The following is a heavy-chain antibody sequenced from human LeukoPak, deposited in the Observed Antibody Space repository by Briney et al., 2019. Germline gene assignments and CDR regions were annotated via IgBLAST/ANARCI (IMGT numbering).Heavy chain of an antibody. CDR1: GGSINSENYY. D-gene: IGHD7-27*01. CDR2: IYASGTT. V-gene: IGHV4-61*02. J-gene: IGHJ4*02. Sequence: SQTLSLTCTVSGGSINSENYYWSWIRQPAGKGLEWIGRIYASGTTNSNPSLKSRVTIPVDTSKNQFSLKLSSVTAADTAVYYCARETLGIELQYYFDSWGQGTLVTVSS. CDR3: ARETLGIELQYYFDS.